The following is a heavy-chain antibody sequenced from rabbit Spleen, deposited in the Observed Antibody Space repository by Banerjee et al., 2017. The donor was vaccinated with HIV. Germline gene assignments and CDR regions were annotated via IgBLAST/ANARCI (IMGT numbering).Heavy chain of an antibody. D-gene: IGHD4-1*01. Sequence: QEQLEESGGGLVKPGGTLTLTCTASGFDFSSSYMCWVRQAPGKGLEWIGCIYNGDGSTYYTSWAKGRLTITRSTSLNTVTLQLNSLTAADTATYFCAREGASGWGAFDLWGPGTLVTVS. CDR2: IYNGDGST. V-gene: IGHV1S47*01. J-gene: IGHJ6*01. CDR1: GFDFSSSY. CDR3: AREGASGWGAFDL.